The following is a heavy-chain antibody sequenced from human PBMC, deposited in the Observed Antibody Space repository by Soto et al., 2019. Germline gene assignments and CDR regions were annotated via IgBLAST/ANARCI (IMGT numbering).Heavy chain of an antibody. Sequence: QVQLVQSGAEMRKPGSSVRVSCKASGGTFSDYAFSWVRQVPGQGLEWMGGIVPRFGSPNYAQKFGGRVTITADTSTGTVYMKMSSMRFDDTGVYFCARERLQLRRSKYSFNGTDGWVQGTTITVSS. CDR2: IVPRFGSP. D-gene: IGHD2-21*01. CDR3: ARERLQLRRSKYSFNGTDG. V-gene: IGHV1-69*06. J-gene: IGHJ6*02. CDR1: GGTFSDYA.